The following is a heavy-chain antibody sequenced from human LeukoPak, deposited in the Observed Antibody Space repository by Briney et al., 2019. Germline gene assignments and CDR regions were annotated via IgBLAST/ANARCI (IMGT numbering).Heavy chain of an antibody. CDR3: ARAVNWGSRAIDY. J-gene: IGHJ4*02. CDR1: GGSISSDGYY. V-gene: IGHV4-30-4*08. CDR2: IFYSGTT. Sequence: SETLSLTCTVSGGSISSDGYYWTWIRQHPGEGLEWIGYIFYSGTTFYNPSLKSRVTISVDTSKNQFSLKLSSVTAADTAVYYCARAVNWGSRAIDYWGQGTLVTVSS. D-gene: IGHD7-27*01.